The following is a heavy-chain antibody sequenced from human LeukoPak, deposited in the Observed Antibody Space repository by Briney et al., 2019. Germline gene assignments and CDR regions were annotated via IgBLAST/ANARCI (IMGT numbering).Heavy chain of an antibody. D-gene: IGHD3-10*01. Sequence: SETLSLTCAVYGASFSGYYWSWIRQPPGKGLEWLGEINHSGSTNYNPSLKSRVTISVDTSKNQFPLKLSSVTAADTAVYYCARVLSGRGSLYSYYYYMDVRGKGTTVTISS. CDR1: GASFSGYY. CDR2: INHSGST. V-gene: IGHV4-34*01. CDR3: ARVLSGRGSLYSYYYYMDV. J-gene: IGHJ6*03.